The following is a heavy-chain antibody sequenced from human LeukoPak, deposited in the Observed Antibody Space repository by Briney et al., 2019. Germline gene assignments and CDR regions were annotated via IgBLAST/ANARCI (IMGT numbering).Heavy chain of an antibody. CDR2: IRYDGSNK. D-gene: IGHD2-2*01. CDR1: GFTFSSYG. V-gene: IGHV3-30*02. Sequence: PGGPLRLSCAASGFTFSSYGMHWVRQAPGKGLEWVAFIRYDGSNKYYADSVKGRFTISRDNSKNTLYLQMNSLRAEDTAVYYCAKDHRRSIFPMDDYWGQGTLVTVSS. CDR3: AKDHRRSIFPMDDY. J-gene: IGHJ4*02.